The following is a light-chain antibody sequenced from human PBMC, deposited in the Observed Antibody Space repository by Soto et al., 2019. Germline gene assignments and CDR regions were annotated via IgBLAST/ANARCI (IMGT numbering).Light chain of an antibody. CDR1: QTVTNN. J-gene: IGKJ1*01. CDR2: GAS. CDR3: QRYNNWPPT. Sequence: EIVMTQSPATLSVSPGERATLSCRASQTVTNNLAWYQQQPGQAPRLLIFGASTRATGIPARFSGSGSGTEFTLTISSLQSEDFAVYYCQRYNNWPPTFGQGTKVEIK. V-gene: IGKV3-15*01.